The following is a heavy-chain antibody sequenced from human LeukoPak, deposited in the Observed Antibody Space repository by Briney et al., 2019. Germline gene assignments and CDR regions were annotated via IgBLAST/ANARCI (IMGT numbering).Heavy chain of an antibody. V-gene: IGHV1-46*01. CDR1: GYTFTNNF. Sequence: ASVKVSCKASGYTFTNNFMHWVRQAPGQGLEWIGIINPSGDNTWYAQKFQGRVTMTRDMATSTDYLEVSSLRSEDTAVYYCARDNSLRDTTWWFDPWGQGTLVTVSS. D-gene: IGHD1-26*01. J-gene: IGHJ5*02. CDR2: INPSGDNT. CDR3: ARDNSLRDTTWWFDP.